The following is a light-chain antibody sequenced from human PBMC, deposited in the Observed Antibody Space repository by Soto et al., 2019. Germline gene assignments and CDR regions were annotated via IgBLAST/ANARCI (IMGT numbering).Light chain of an antibody. CDR3: QQLRT. Sequence: EIVFTQSPATLSLSPGERATLSCRASQSVSSYLAWYQQKPGQAPRLLIYDASNRATGIPARFSGSASETDCSLTIRSLETEDFSGYYCQQLRTLGGGTKVDI. CDR2: DAS. J-gene: IGKJ4*02. V-gene: IGKV3-11*01. CDR1: QSVSSY.